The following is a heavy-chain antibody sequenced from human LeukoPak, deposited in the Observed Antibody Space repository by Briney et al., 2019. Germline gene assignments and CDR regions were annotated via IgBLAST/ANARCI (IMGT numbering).Heavy chain of an antibody. J-gene: IGHJ5*02. D-gene: IGHD3-10*01. V-gene: IGHV3-48*04. Sequence: GGSLRLSCAASGFPSSGYSMNWVRQAPGKGLEWVSYISGSSSIIYYADSVKGRFTISRDNAKNSLYLQMNSLRAEDTAVYYCARARPYGSGRNWFDPWGQGALVTVSS. CDR2: ISGSSSII. CDR3: ARARPYGSGRNWFDP. CDR1: GFPSSGYS.